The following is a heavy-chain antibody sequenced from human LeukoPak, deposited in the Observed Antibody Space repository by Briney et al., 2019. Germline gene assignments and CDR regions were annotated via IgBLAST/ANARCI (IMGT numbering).Heavy chain of an antibody. J-gene: IGHJ3*02. CDR3: ARHDSSSSYDAFDI. Sequence: SETLSLTRTVSGVSISRYYWSWIRQPPGKGLEWIGDIYYSGSTNYNPSLKSRVTISVDTSKNQFSLKLSSVTAADTAVYYCARHDSSSSYDAFDIWGQGTMVTVSS. CDR2: IYYSGST. CDR1: GVSISRYY. D-gene: IGHD6-13*01. V-gene: IGHV4-59*08.